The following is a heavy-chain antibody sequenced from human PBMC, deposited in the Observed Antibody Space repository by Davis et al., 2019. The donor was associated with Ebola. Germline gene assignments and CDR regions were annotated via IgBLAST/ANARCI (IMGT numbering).Heavy chain of an antibody. V-gene: IGHV3-30*03. Sequence: PGGSLRLSCAASGFTFRSYGMYWVRQAPGKGLEWVAVISYDGSNKYYADSVKGRFTISRDNSKNTLYLQMNSLRAEDTAVYYCARVALAGDPDYWGQGTLVTVSS. J-gene: IGHJ4*02. CDR1: GFTFRSYG. CDR3: ARVALAGDPDY. CDR2: ISYDGSNK. D-gene: IGHD4-17*01.